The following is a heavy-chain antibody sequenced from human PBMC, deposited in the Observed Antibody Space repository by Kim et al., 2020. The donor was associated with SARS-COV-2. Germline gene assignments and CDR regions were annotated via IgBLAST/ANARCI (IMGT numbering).Heavy chain of an antibody. CDR1: GGTFNDYG. Sequence: SVKVSCKASGGTFNDYGFSWVRQAPGQGLEWMAMIIPIFGTTKYAQNFQDRVTISADGSTATVYMDLRSLRPDDTALYFCAASKPNPYNNKPFDSWGQGTLVTVSS. J-gene: IGHJ5*01. CDR2: IIPIFGTT. D-gene: IGHD1-20*01. V-gene: IGHV1-69*13. CDR3: AASKPNPYNNKPFDS.